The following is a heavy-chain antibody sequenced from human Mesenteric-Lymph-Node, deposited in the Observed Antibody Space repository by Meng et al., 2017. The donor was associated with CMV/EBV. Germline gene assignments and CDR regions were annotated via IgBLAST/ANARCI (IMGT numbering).Heavy chain of an antibody. D-gene: IGHD6-13*01. J-gene: IGHJ6*02. CDR2: IFHSGTT. Sequence: SETLSLTCSVSGDSVRSGTYYWSWIRQSPGKGLEWIGYIFHSGTTNYSPSLRSRVTISVDTSKNQFSLNLRSVTAADTAVYYCARMKVSSGINFYHYCGLDVWGQGTTVTVSS. CDR3: ARMKVSSGINFYHYCGLDV. CDR1: GDSVRSGTYY. V-gene: IGHV4-61*01.